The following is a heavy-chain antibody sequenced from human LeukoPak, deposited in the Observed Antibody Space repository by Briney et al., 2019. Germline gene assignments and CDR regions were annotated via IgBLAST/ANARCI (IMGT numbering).Heavy chain of an antibody. J-gene: IGHJ4*02. V-gene: IGHV3-30*02. D-gene: IGHD2-2*01. CDR1: GFTFSSYG. CDR3: ATTSSVVPAANYYFDY. CDR2: IRYDGSNK. Sequence: PGGSLRLSCAASGFTFSSYGMHWVRQAPGKGLEWVAFIRYDGSNKYYADSVKGRFTISRDNSKNTLYLQMNSLRAEDTALYHCATTSSVVPAANYYFDYWGQGTLVTVSS.